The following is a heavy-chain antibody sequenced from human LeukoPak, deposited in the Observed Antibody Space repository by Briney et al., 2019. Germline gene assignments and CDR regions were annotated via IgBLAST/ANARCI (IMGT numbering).Heavy chain of an antibody. CDR2: INPNSGGT. CDR3: ARASVDGDDAFDI. J-gene: IGHJ3*02. V-gene: IGHV1-2*02. Sequence: GASVKVSCKASGYTFTGYYMHWVRQAPGQGLEWMGWINPNSGGTIYAQKFQGRVTMTRDTSISTAYMELSRLRSDDTAVYYCARASVDGDDAFDIWGQGTMVTVSS. D-gene: IGHD6-19*01. CDR1: GYTFTGYY.